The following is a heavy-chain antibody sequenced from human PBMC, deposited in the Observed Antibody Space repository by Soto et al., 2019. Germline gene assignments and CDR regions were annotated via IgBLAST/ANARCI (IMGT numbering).Heavy chain of an antibody. J-gene: IGHJ4*02. Sequence: EVQLVESGGGLVQPGGSLRLSCAASGFTFSSYWMSWVRQAPGKGLEWVANIKQDGSEKYYVDSVKGRFTISRDNAKNSLYLQMNSLRAEDTAVYYRAREGYDSSGYYYLFAFDYWGQGTLVTVSS. CDR1: GFTFSSYW. V-gene: IGHV3-7*04. CDR3: AREGYDSSGYYYLFAFDY. D-gene: IGHD3-22*01. CDR2: IKQDGSEK.